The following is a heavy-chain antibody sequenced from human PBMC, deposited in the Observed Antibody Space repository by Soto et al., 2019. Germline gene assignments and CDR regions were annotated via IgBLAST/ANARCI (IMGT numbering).Heavy chain of an antibody. CDR1: GFTFSLYT. Sequence: EVQLVESGGGLVEPGGSLRLSSAASGFTFSLYTMKWVRQVPGKGLEWLSFISGSGNYIYYADSVKGRFTISRNNAKNSLYVQMNNLRVEDAAVYYSTSPLRDFDWLWGQGTLVTVSS. J-gene: IGHJ4*02. CDR3: TSPLRDFDWL. D-gene: IGHD3-9*01. V-gene: IGHV3-21*02. CDR2: ISGSGNYI.